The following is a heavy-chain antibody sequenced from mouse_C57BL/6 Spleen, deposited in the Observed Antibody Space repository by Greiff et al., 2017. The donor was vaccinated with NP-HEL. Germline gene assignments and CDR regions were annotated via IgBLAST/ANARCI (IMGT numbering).Heavy chain of an antibody. CDR3: ASLLITTVVAMDY. V-gene: IGHV5-17*01. D-gene: IGHD1-1*01. J-gene: IGHJ4*01. CDR2: ISSGSSTI. CDR1: GFTFSDYG. Sequence: EVQVVESGGGLVKPGGSLKLSCAASGFTFSDYGMHWVRQAPEKGLEWVAYISSGSSTIYYADTVKGRFTISRDNAKNTLFLQMTSLRSEDTAMYYCASLLITTVVAMDYWGQGTSVTVSS.